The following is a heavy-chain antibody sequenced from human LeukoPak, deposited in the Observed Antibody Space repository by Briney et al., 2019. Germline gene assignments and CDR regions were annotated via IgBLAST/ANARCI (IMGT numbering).Heavy chain of an antibody. D-gene: IGHD6-25*01. V-gene: IGHV3-30-3*01. Sequence: PGGSLRLSCAASGFTFSSYAMHWVRQAPGKGLEWVAVISYDGSNKYYADSVKGRFTISRDNSKNTLYLQMNSLRAEDTAVYYCARDPGFVDYWGQGTLVTVSS. J-gene: IGHJ4*02. CDR3: ARDPGFVDY. CDR2: ISYDGSNK. CDR1: GFTFSSYA.